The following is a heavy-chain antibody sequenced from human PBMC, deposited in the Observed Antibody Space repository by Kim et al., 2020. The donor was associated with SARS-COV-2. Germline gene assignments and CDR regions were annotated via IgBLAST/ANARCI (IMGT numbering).Heavy chain of an antibody. J-gene: IGHJ6*02. D-gene: IGHD2-8*01. CDR3: ARTNLMDV. CDR1: GFTFSYFN. V-gene: IGHV3-48*02. CDR2: IGRGGTNI. Sequence: GGSLRLSCAASGFTFSYFNMNWVRQAPGKGLEWVSFIGRGGTNIHYADSVKGRFTISRDNAKNSLYLQMNSLRDEDTAVYYCARTNLMDVWGQGTTVTVS.